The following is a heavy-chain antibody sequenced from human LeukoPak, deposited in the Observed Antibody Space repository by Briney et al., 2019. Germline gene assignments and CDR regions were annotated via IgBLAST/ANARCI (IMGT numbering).Heavy chain of an antibody. CDR2: LSGTGEST. Sequence: GGSLRLSCAASGFTFSSYAMSWVRQAPGKGLEWVSGLSGTGESTYIADSLKGRFTISRDNSRDTLYLQMNSLRAEDTAVYYCAKDRNAQYYFDYWGQGTLVTVSS. V-gene: IGHV3-23*01. J-gene: IGHJ4*02. CDR3: AKDRNAQYYFDY. CDR1: GFTFSSYA. D-gene: IGHD2-2*01.